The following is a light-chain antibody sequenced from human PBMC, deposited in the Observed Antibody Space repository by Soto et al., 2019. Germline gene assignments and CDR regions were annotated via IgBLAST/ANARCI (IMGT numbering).Light chain of an antibody. CDR1: QSVSSN. CDR3: QQYNNWWT. J-gene: IGKJ1*01. Sequence: EIVMTQSPATLSVSPGERATLSCRVIQSVSSNLAWYQQNPGQAPRLLIYGASTRATGIPARFSGSGSGTEFTLTISSLQSEDFAVYYCQQYNNWWTFGQGTKVDIK. V-gene: IGKV3-15*01. CDR2: GAS.